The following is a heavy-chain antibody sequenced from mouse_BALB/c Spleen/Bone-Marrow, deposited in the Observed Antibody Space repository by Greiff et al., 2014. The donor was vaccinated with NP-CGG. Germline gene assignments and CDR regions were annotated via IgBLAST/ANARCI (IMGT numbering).Heavy chain of an antibody. CDR3: ARSAYYRSLSAY. Sequence: QVQLQQSGAELARPGASVKMSCKASGYTFTSYTMHWVKQRPGQGLEWIGYINTSSGYANYNQKFKDKATLTADKSSSTAYMRLSSLTSEDSAVYYCARSAYYRSLSAYWGQGTLVTVSA. V-gene: IGHV1-4*01. CDR2: INTSSGYA. J-gene: IGHJ3*01. CDR1: GYTFTSYT. D-gene: IGHD2-14*01.